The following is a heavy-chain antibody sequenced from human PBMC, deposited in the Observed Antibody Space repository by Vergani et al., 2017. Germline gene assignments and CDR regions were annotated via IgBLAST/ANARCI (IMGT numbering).Heavy chain of an antibody. CDR1: GFTFSSYE. CDR2: ISGSGGST. Sequence: EVQLVESGGGLVQPGGSLRLSCAASGFTFSSYEMNWVRQAPGKGLEWVSAISGSGGSTYYADSVKGRFTISRDNSKNTLYLQMNSLRAEDTAVYYCAKVPTGANYYDSSGYYGSRSGYYFDYWGQGTLVTVSS. CDR3: AKVPTGANYYDSSGYYGSRSGYYFDY. D-gene: IGHD3-22*01. V-gene: IGHV3-23*04. J-gene: IGHJ4*02.